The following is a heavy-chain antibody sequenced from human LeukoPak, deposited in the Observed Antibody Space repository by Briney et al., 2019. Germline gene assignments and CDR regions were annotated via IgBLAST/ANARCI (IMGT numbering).Heavy chain of an antibody. Sequence: GGSLRLSCAASGFTFSSYSMNWVRQAPGKGLEWVSSITSSSSYVFYADSVKGRFTISRDNSKSTLSLQMNSLRAEDTAIYYCATYRQVLLPFESWGQGTLVTVSS. CDR3: ATYRQVLLPFES. CDR1: GFTFSSYS. D-gene: IGHD2-8*02. CDR2: ITSSSSYV. V-gene: IGHV3-21*04. J-gene: IGHJ4*02.